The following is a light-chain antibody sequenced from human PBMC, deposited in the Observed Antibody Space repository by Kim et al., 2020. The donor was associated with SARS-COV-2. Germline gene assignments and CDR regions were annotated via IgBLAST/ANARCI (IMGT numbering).Light chain of an antibody. Sequence: SYELTQPPSVSVSPGQTASITCSGAKLGDKYVFWYQQKPGQSPVLVIYQDTKRPSGISERFSASNSGNTATLTISGTQPTDEADYYCQARDSGTAGVFGG. V-gene: IGLV3-1*01. CDR3: QARDSGTAGV. CDR1: KLGDKY. CDR2: QDT. J-gene: IGLJ2*01.